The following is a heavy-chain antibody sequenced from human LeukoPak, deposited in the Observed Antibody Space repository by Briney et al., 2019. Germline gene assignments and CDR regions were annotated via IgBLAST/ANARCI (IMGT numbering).Heavy chain of an antibody. D-gene: IGHD2-8*01. CDR1: GGTFSSYA. CDR2: IIPIFGTA. CDR3: ARDDGGTNGVSPFDY. Sequence: ASVKVSCKASGGTFSSYAISWVRQAPGQGLEWMGGIIPIFGTANYAQKFHGRVTITADESTSTAYMELSSLRSEDTAVYYCARDDGGTNGVSPFDYWGQGTLVTVSS. J-gene: IGHJ4*02. V-gene: IGHV1-69*01.